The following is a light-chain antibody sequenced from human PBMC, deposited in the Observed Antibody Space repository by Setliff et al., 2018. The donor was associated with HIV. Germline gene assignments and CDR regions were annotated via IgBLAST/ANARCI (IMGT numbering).Light chain of an antibody. CDR1: NSDVGAYDY. Sequence: QSVLTQPASVSGSPGQSITISCTGTNSDVGAYDYVSWYQHHPGKVPKLIIYEVGNRPSGISHRFSGSKSGNTASLTISGLQTEDEADYYCISYTNNNILVFGSGTKGTVL. V-gene: IGLV2-14*01. CDR2: EVG. J-gene: IGLJ1*01. CDR3: ISYTNNNILV.